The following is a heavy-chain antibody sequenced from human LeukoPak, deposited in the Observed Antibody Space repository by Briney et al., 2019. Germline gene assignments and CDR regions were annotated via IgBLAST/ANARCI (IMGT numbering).Heavy chain of an antibody. J-gene: IGHJ4*02. CDR2: FNPNSGGT. CDR1: GYTFTDYY. Sequence: ASVKVSCKASGYTFTDYYMHWVRQAPGQGLEWMGWFNPNSGGTNYAQKFQGRVTMTRDTPISTAYMELSRLTSDDSAVYYCARDRSAGRDLDYWGQGTLVTVSS. CDR3: ARDRSAGRDLDY. V-gene: IGHV1-2*02. D-gene: IGHD1-26*01.